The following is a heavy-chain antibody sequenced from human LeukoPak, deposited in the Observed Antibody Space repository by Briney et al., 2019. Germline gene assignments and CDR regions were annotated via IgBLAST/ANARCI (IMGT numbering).Heavy chain of an antibody. CDR1: GFTFNTYA. V-gene: IGHV3-23*01. CDR2: VSGNGRDT. J-gene: IGHJ4*02. CDR3: AKDPGYAIYYFDY. Sequence: GGSLRLSCAASGFTFNTYAMTWVRQAPGKGLEWVSTVSGNGRDTYYADSMKGRFTISRVNPKNTLYLQMNGLRAEDTAVYYCAKDPGYAIYYFDYWGQGTLVTVSS. D-gene: IGHD3-9*01.